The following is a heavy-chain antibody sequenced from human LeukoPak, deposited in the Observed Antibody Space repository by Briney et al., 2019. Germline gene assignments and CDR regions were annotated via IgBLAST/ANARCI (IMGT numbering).Heavy chain of an antibody. CDR2: TGNKANSYTT. CDR1: GFTFSDHY. D-gene: IGHD1-26*01. Sequence: PGGSLRLSCAASGFTFSDHYMDWVRQAPGKGLEWVGRTGNKANSYTTEYAASVKGRFTISRDDSKNSLYLQMNSLKTEDTAVYYCTTVHSGSYLDAFDIWGQGTMVTVSS. V-gene: IGHV3-72*01. J-gene: IGHJ3*02. CDR3: TTVHSGSYLDAFDI.